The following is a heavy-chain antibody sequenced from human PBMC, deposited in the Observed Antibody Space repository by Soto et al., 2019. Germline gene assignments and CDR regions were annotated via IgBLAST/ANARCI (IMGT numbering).Heavy chain of an antibody. CDR2: IVVGSGNT. D-gene: IGHD3-10*01. CDR1: GFTFTSSA. J-gene: IGHJ4*02. CDR3: AAVRFRGLALDD. V-gene: IGHV1-58*01. Sequence: QMQLVQSGPEVKKPGTSVKVSCKASGFTFTSSAVQWVRQARGQRLEWIGWIVVGSGNTNYAQTFQERVTITRDMSTSTAYMELSSLRSEDTAVDYCAAVRFRGLALDDWGQGTLVTVSS.